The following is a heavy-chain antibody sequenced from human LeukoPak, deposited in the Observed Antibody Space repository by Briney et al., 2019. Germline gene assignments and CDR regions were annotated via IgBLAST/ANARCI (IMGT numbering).Heavy chain of an antibody. D-gene: IGHD4-17*01. V-gene: IGHV3-13*01. CDR1: GFTFSSYD. Sequence: GGSLRLSCAASGFTFSSYDMHWVRQATGKGLERVSAIGTAGDTYYPGSVKGRFTISRENAKNSLYLQMNSLRAGDTAVYYCARGGRYGDYEMDYWGQGTLVTVSS. CDR3: ARGGRYGDYEMDY. CDR2: IGTAGDT. J-gene: IGHJ4*02.